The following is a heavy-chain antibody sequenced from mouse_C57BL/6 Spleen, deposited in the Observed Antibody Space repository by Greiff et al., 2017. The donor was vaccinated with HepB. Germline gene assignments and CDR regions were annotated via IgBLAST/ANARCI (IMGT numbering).Heavy chain of an antibody. CDR3: ARQGLWYGSSNYFDY. Sequence: EVKVVESGGDLVKPGGSLKLSCAASGFTFSSYGMSWVRQTPDKRLEWVATISSGGSYTYYPDSVKGRFTISRDNAKNTLYLQMSSLKSEDTAMYYCARQGLWYGSSNYFDYWGQGTTLTVSS. V-gene: IGHV5-6*01. D-gene: IGHD1-1*01. CDR1: GFTFSSYG. J-gene: IGHJ2*01. CDR2: ISSGGSYT.